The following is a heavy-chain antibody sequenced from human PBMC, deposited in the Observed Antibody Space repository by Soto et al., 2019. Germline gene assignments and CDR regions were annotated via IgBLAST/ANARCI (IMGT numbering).Heavy chain of an antibody. CDR1: GIPVSRNY. D-gene: IGHD3-10*01. Sequence: EVQLGESGGGLVQPGGSLRLSCVASGIPVSRNYMTWVRQAPGKGLEWVSVLHSGGDTYYANSVKGRFTISRHDSTNTLFLQMNSLTAEDTAVYYCARDGPYYYASRMDVWGKGTTVTVSS. J-gene: IGHJ6*04. CDR3: ARDGPYYYASRMDV. V-gene: IGHV3-53*04. CDR2: LHSGGDT.